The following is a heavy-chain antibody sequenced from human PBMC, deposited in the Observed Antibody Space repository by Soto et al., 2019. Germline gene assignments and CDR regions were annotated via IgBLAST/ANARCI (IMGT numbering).Heavy chain of an antibody. J-gene: IGHJ3*02. V-gene: IGHV3-23*01. CDR2: ISGSGGST. D-gene: IGHD6-19*01. CDR3: AKVNSSGWYFDAFDI. CDR1: GFTFSSYA. Sequence: EVQLLESGGGLVQPGGSLRLSCADSGFTFSSYAMSWVRQAPGRGLEWVSAISGSGGSTDYAEDVKGRFTISRDNSKNTLDLQMNSLRAEDTVVYYCAKVNSSGWYFDAFDIWGQGTMVTVSS.